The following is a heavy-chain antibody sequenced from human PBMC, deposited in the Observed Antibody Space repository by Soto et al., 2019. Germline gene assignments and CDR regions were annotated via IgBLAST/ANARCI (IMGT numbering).Heavy chain of an antibody. CDR2: IIPITGTA. CDR1: GGTFGSYA. CDR3: ARSQGSSTSLEIYYYYYYGMDV. V-gene: IGHV1-69*01. J-gene: IGHJ6*02. Sequence: QVQLVQSGAEVKKPGSSVKVSCKASGGTFGSYAISWVRQAPGQGLEWMGGIIPITGTANYAQKFQGRVTLAADEATITAYMELSSLRSEYTAVYYCARSQGSSTSLEIYYYYYYGMDVWGQGTTVTVSS. D-gene: IGHD2-2*01.